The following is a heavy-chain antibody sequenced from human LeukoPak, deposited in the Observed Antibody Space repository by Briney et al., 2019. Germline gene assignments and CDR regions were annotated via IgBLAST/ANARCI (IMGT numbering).Heavy chain of an antibody. Sequence: SETLSLTCTVSGGSISSYYWSWIRQPAGEGLEWIGRIYTSGSTNYNPSLKSRVTMSVDTSKNQFSLKLSSVTAADTAVYYCARTGYYDYVWGSYRYIIDYWGQGTLVTVSS. V-gene: IGHV4-4*07. J-gene: IGHJ4*02. D-gene: IGHD3-16*02. CDR3: ARTGYYDYVWGSYRYIIDY. CDR2: IYTSGST. CDR1: GGSISSYY.